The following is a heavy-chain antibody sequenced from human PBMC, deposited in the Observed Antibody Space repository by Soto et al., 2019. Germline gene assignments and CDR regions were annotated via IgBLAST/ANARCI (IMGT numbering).Heavy chain of an antibody. V-gene: IGHV4-39*01. D-gene: IGHD6-13*01. CDR1: GGSISSSSYY. CDR3: ARQSIAAAEPDY. Sequence: SETLSLTCTVSGGSISSSSYYWGWIRQPPGKGLEWIGSIYYSGSTYYNPSLKSRVTISVDTSKNQFSLKLSSVTAADTAVYYCARQSIAAAEPDYWGQGTLVTVSS. J-gene: IGHJ4*02. CDR2: IYYSGST.